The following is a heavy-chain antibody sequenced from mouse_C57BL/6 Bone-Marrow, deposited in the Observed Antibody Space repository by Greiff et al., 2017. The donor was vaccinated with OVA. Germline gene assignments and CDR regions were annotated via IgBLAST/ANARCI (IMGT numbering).Heavy chain of an antibody. Sequence: VQLQQSGAELVRPGASVKLSCTASGFNIKDDYMHWVKQRPEQGLEWIGWIDPENGDTEYASKFQGKATITADTPSNTAYLQLSSLTSEDTAVYYCTTGMVRDYWGQGTTLTVSS. V-gene: IGHV14-4*01. CDR1: GFNIKDDY. J-gene: IGHJ2*01. CDR2: IDPENGDT. D-gene: IGHD2-3*01. CDR3: TTGMVRDY.